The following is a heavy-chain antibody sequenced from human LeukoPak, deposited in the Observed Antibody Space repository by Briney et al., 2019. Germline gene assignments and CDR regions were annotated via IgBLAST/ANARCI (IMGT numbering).Heavy chain of an antibody. V-gene: IGHV1-8*01. CDR2: MNPNSGKT. J-gene: IGHJ4*02. CDR1: GYTFTNYD. D-gene: IGHD6-13*01. CDR3: ARDRLGSSWYFDY. Sequence: ASVKVSCKASGYTFTNYDINWVRQATGQGLEWMGWMNPNSGKTGYAQKFQGRVTMTRNTSISTAYMELSSLRSEDTAVYYCARDRLGSSWYFDYWGQGTLVTVSS.